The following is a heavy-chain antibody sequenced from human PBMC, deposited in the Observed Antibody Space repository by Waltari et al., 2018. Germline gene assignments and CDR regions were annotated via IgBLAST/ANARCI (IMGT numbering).Heavy chain of an antibody. Sequence: QVQLQESGPGLVKPSETLSLSCSVSGGSISGSNYSWGWIRQPPGKGLEWIANIYYSGSTYYNPPLKSRVTMSVDTSKNQFSLRLRSVTAADTAVYFCARHVVVLVDDIPRVHFDYWGQGALVTVSS. D-gene: IGHD2-8*02. J-gene: IGHJ4*02. CDR1: GGSISGSNYS. V-gene: IGHV4-39*07. CDR3: ARHVVVLVDDIPRVHFDY. CDR2: IYYSGST.